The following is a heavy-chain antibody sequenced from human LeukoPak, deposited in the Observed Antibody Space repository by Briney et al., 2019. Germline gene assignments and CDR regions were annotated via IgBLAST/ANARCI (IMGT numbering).Heavy chain of an antibody. Sequence: GGSLRLSCASSGFTFSSYAMSWVRQAPGKGLEWVSTIGGTGVRTYYADSVKGRFTISRDNAKNSLYLQMNSLRAEDTAVYYCAREMLAAVAAQSWGQGTLVTVSS. V-gene: IGHV3-23*01. CDR1: GFTFSSYA. J-gene: IGHJ5*02. CDR2: IGGTGVRT. CDR3: AREMLAAVAAQS. D-gene: IGHD6-19*01.